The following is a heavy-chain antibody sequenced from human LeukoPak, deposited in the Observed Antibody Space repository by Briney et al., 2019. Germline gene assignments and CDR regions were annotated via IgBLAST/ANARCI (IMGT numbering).Heavy chain of an antibody. CDR3: ASGTPTYCSGGSCSTGGVDY. CDR2: VSGSGFST. J-gene: IGHJ4*02. Sequence: GGSLRLSCAASGFTFTSYAMTWVRQAPGKGLEWVSSVSGSGFSTYYADSVKGRCTISRDNSKNTLYLQVNSLRAEDTAVYYCASGTPTYCSGGSCSTGGVDYWGQGILVTVSS. V-gene: IGHV3-23*01. D-gene: IGHD2-15*01. CDR1: GFTFTSYA.